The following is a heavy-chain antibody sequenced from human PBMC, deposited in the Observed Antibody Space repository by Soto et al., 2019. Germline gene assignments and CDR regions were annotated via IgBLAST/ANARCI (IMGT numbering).Heavy chain of an antibody. Sequence: EVQLVESGGGLVQPGGSLRLSCAVSGFIFSDHYMDWVRQAPGKGLEWVGRSGNRAKRYTTEYAPSVKGRFIISRDGSKEALELQMNSGKAEETAGYCCALESYRYYGMDVWGQGTTVTVSS. J-gene: IGHJ6*02. CDR3: ALESYRYYGMDV. CDR2: SGNRAKRYTT. CDR1: GFIFSDHY. V-gene: IGHV3-72*01.